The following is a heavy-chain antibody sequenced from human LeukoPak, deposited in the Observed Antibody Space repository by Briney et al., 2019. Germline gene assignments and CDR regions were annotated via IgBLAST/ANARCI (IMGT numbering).Heavy chain of an antibody. CDR3: ARHYSSGWYYYFDY. J-gene: IGHJ4*02. CDR1: GDSISSYY. Sequence: SETLSLTCTVSGDSISSYYWSWIRQPPGKGLEWIGYIYYSGSTNYNPSLKSRVTISVHTSKNQLSLKLTSVTAADTAVYYCARHYSSGWYYYFDYWGQGTLVTVSS. D-gene: IGHD6-19*01. CDR2: IYYSGST. V-gene: IGHV4-59*08.